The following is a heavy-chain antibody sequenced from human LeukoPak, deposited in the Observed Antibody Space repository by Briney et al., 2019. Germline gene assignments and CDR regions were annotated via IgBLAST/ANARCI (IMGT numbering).Heavy chain of an antibody. CDR3: TRGDDYGSNTRLPKFNWFDP. Sequence: GGSLRLSCVTSGFSFKTDGMHWVRQAPGKGPEWVAFIRHDGSLIYYGESAKGRFTISRDNSKNTLYLQMSSLRTDDTAVYYCTRGDDYGSNTRLPKFNWFDPWGQGSLVTVSS. V-gene: IGHV3-30*02. CDR2: IRHDGSLI. J-gene: IGHJ5*02. D-gene: IGHD4/OR15-4a*01. CDR1: GFSFKTDG.